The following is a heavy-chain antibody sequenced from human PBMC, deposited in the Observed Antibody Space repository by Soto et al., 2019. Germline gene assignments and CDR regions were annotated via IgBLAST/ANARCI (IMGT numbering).Heavy chain of an antibody. D-gene: IGHD2-15*01. CDR2: INHSGST. CDR1: GGSFSGYY. J-gene: IGHJ3*01. CDR3: ARLPKYCSGGSCYPGAFDF. V-gene: IGHV4-34*01. Sequence: PSETLSLTCAVYGGSFSGYYWSWIRQPPGKGLEWIGEINHSGSTNYNPSLKSRVTISVDTSKNQFSLKLSSVTAADTAVYYCARLPKYCSGGSCYPGAFDFWGQGTMVTV.